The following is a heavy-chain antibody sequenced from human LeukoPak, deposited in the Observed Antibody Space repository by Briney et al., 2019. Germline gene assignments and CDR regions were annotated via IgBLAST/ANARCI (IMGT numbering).Heavy chain of an antibody. CDR1: GFTFSSYA. D-gene: IGHD2-21*02. CDR3: AKDHANTPVVTN. J-gene: IGHJ4*02. Sequence: QAGGSLRLSCAASGFTFSSYAMSWVRQAPGKGLEWVSAISGSGGSTYYADSVKGRFTVSRDNSKNTADLQMNNLRVDDTAIYYCAKDHANTPVVTNWGQGILVSVSS. V-gene: IGHV3-23*01. CDR2: ISGSGGST.